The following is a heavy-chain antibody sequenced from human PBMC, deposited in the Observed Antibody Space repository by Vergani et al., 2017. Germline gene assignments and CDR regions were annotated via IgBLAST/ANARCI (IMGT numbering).Heavy chain of an antibody. CDR3: ARSEQSAVAAYYDAFDI. J-gene: IGHJ3*02. V-gene: IGHV3-7*01. D-gene: IGHD6-19*01. CDR2: IKQDGSEK. Sequence: VQLVESGGAWVQPGGSWRPSCAASGFTFSSYWMSWFRQAPGKGLEWVANIKQDGSEKYYVDSVKGRFTISRDNAKNSLYLQMNSLRAEDTAVYYCARSEQSAVAAYYDAFDIWGQGTMVTVSS. CDR1: GFTFSSYW.